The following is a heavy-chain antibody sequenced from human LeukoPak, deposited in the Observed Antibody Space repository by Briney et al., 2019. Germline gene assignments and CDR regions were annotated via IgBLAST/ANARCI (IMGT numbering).Heavy chain of an antibody. D-gene: IGHD6-13*01. J-gene: IGHJ4*02. CDR3: ARDLGDSSSWYGNPHLGY. V-gene: IGHV3-74*01. Sequence: QPGGSLRLSCAASGFSFSTQRMHWVRQAPGKGLVWVSYINIDERITGYADSVKGRFTISRDNSKNTLYLQMNSLRAEDTAVYYCARDLGDSSSWYGNPHLGYWGQGTLVTVSS. CDR2: INIDERIT. CDR1: GFSFSTQR.